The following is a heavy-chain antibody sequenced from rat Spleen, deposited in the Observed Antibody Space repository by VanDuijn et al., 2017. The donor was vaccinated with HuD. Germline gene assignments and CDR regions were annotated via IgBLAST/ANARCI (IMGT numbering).Heavy chain of an antibody. D-gene: IGHD1-11*01. CDR2: ISYSGST. V-gene: IGHV3-1*01. J-gene: IGHJ2*01. Sequence: EVQLQESGPGLVKPSQSLSLTCSVTGYSITSNYWGWIRKFPGNKMEWMGYISYSGSTSYNPSLKSRIPITRDTSKNQFFLQLNSVTTEDTATYYCARPANFGGGYYFDYWGQGVMVTVSS. CDR3: ARPANFGGGYYFDY. CDR1: GYSITSNY.